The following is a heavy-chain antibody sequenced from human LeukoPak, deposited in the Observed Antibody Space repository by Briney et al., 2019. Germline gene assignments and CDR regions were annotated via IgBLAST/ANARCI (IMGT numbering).Heavy chain of an antibody. CDR2: ISHSGTT. CDR3: ARGALNYFGSTYYLDY. D-gene: IGHD3-10*01. CDR1: GDSISSGDYY. Sequence: SQTLSLTCTVSGDSISSGDYYWSWIRQHPGKGLEWIGYISHSGTTNYDPSLKSRVIILVDTSKNQFSLRLSAVTAADTAVYYRARGALNYFGSTYYLDYWGQGTLVTVSS. J-gene: IGHJ4*02. V-gene: IGHV4-31*03.